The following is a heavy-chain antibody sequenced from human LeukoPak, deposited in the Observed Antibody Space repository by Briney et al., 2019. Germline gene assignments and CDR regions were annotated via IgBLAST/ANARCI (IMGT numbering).Heavy chain of an antibody. CDR1: GFTFSSYG. J-gene: IGHJ4*02. D-gene: IGHD1-26*01. V-gene: IGHV3-30*02. CDR3: AKDWGEWELLNPFDY. CDR2: IRYDGSNK. Sequence: GGSLRLSCAASGFTFSSYGMHWVRQAPGKGLEWVAFIRYDGSNKYYADSVKGRFTISRDNSKNTLYLQMNSLRAEDTAVYYCAKDWGEWELLNPFDYWGQGTLVTVSS.